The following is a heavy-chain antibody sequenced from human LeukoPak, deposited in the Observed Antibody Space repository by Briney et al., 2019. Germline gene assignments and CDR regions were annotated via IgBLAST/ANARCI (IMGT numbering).Heavy chain of an antibody. Sequence: ASVKVSCKASGYTFTSFYMHWVRQAPGQGLEWVGIINPNSGSTFYAQRFQGRVTMTRDTSTSTVYMELSSLRSEDTAVYYCARGRSIAARRGLGFWGQGTLVTVSS. CDR1: GYTFTSFY. V-gene: IGHV1-46*01. J-gene: IGHJ4*02. CDR2: INPNSGST. CDR3: ARGRSIAARRGLGF. D-gene: IGHD6-6*01.